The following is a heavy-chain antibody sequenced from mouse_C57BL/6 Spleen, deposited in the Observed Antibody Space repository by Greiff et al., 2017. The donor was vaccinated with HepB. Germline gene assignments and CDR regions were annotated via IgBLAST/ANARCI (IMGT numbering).Heavy chain of an antibody. CDR2: IDPSDSYT. D-gene: IGHD2-3*01. Sequence: VQLQQPGAELVMPGASVKLSCKASGYTFTSYWMHWVKQRPGQGLEWIGEIDPSDSYTNYNQKFKGKSTLTVDKSSSTAYMQLSSLTSEDSAVYYCARSAVTPDFDYWGQGTTLTVSS. CDR3: ARSAVTPDFDY. V-gene: IGHV1-69*01. CDR1: GYTFTSYW. J-gene: IGHJ2*01.